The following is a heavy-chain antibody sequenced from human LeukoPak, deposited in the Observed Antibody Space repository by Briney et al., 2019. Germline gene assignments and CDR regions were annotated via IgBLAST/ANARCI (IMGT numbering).Heavy chain of an antibody. Sequence: SAKVSCKASGGTFSSYAISWVRQAPGQGLEWMGGVIPIFGTANYAQKFQGRVTITADKSTSTAYMELSSLRSEDTAVYYCARDVLDTAMVTPGFDYWGQGTLVTVSS. D-gene: IGHD5-18*01. CDR1: GGTFSSYA. CDR3: ARDVLDTAMVTPGFDY. V-gene: IGHV1-69*06. CDR2: VIPIFGTA. J-gene: IGHJ4*02.